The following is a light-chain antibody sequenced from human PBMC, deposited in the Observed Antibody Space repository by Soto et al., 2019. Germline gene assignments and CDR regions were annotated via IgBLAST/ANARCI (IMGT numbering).Light chain of an antibody. Sequence: EILLTQSPGTLSLSPGERATLSCRASQSVSSYLAWYQQKPGQAPRLLIYDASNRATGIPARFSGSGSGTDITLTISSLEPEDFAVYYCQQRSNWPTWTFGQGTKVDIK. J-gene: IGKJ1*01. V-gene: IGKV3-11*01. CDR3: QQRSNWPTWT. CDR1: QSVSSY. CDR2: DAS.